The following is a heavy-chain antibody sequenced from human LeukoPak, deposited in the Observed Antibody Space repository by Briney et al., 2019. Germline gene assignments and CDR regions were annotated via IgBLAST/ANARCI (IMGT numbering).Heavy chain of an antibody. Sequence: GGSLRLSCVASGFTFSNYAMSWVRQALGKGLEWVSAITGGGGNTYYADSVKGRFTISRDNSKNTVFLQMNSLRAEDTAVYYCAKWGDYDVLTGYYVSDYWGQGTLVTVSS. V-gene: IGHV3-23*01. CDR3: AKWGDYDVLTGYYVSDY. D-gene: IGHD3-9*01. J-gene: IGHJ4*02. CDR1: GFTFSNYA. CDR2: ITGGGGNT.